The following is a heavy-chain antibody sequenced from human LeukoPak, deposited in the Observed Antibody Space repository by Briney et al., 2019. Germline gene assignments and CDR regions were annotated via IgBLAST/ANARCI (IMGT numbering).Heavy chain of an antibody. CDR3: ARASWGGIFDY. D-gene: IGHD3-16*01. CDR2: IYTSGST. CDR1: GVSISSGSYY. J-gene: IGHJ4*02. Sequence: SETLSLTCTVSGVSISSGSYYWSWIRQPAGKGLEWIGRIYTSGSTNYNPSLKSRVTISVDTSKNQFSLKLSSVTAADTAVYYCARASWGGIFDYWGQGTLVTVSS. V-gene: IGHV4-61*02.